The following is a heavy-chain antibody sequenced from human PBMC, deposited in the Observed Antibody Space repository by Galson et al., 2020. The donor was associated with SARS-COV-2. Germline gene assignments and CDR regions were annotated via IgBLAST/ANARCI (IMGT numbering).Heavy chain of an antibody. CDR3: TRQLGYCSSTSCADFDY. D-gene: IGHD2-2*01. Sequence: GGSLRLSCAASGFTFSGSAMHWVRQASGKGLEWVGRIRSKANSYATAYAASVKGRFTISRDDSKNTAYLQMNSLKTEDTAVYYCTRQLGYCSSTSCADFDYWGQGTLVTVSS. J-gene: IGHJ4*02. CDR1: GFTFSGSA. CDR2: IRSKANSYAT. V-gene: IGHV3-73*01.